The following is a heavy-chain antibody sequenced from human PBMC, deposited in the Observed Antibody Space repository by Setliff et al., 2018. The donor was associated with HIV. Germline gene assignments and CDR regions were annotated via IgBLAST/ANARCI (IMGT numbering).Heavy chain of an antibody. D-gene: IGHD5-12*01. J-gene: IGHJ4*02. V-gene: IGHV4-39*01. CDR1: GGSVSDTSYY. Sequence: SETLSLTCTVSGGSVSDTSYYWGWIRQPPGKGLEWLANVYYSGGTYYNPSLNSRVTISVDTSRNQFSLMLTSVSAADTALYFCARLGDSGYDFRGYFDYWGQGKLVTVSS. CDR3: ARLGDSGYDFRGYFDY. CDR2: VYYSGGT.